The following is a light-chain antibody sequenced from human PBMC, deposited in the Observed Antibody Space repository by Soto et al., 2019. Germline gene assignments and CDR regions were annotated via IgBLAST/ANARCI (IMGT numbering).Light chain of an antibody. V-gene: IGKV3-20*01. J-gene: IGKJ3*01. Sequence: EIVLTQSPGTLSLSPGERATLSCRASQSVSSSYLAWYQQKPGQAPRLLVYGASSRATGIPDRFSGSGSGTDLTLTISRVEPEDFAVYYCQHYGSSPFTFGPWTRVDIK. CDR1: QSVSSSY. CDR3: QHYGSSPFT. CDR2: GAS.